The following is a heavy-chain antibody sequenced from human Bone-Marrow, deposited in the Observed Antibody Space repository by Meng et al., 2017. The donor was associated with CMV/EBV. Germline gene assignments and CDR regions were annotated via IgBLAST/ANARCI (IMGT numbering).Heavy chain of an antibody. J-gene: IGHJ6*02. V-gene: IGHV1-2*02. CDR1: GYTFTGYY. D-gene: IGHD3-3*01. CDR3: ARVSFRAFLEWLSFMVV. CDR2: INPNSGGT. Sequence: ASVKVSCKASGYTFTGYYMHWVRQAPGQGLEWMGWINPNSGGTNYAQKFQGRVTMTRDTSISTAYMELSRLRSDDTAVYYCARVSFRAFLEWLSFMVVWGQGTTVTVSS.